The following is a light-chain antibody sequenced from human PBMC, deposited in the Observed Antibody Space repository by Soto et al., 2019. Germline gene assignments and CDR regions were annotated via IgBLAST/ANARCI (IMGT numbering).Light chain of an antibody. Sequence: QSVLTQPPSVSAAPGQKVTISCSGSSSNIGNNYVSWYQQFPGTAPKLLIYDNSKRPSGIPDRFSGSKSGTSATLGITGLQAEDEADYYCGAWDSSLRVVFGGGTKLTVL. V-gene: IGLV1-51*01. J-gene: IGLJ3*02. CDR1: SSNIGNNY. CDR3: GAWDSSLRVV. CDR2: DNS.